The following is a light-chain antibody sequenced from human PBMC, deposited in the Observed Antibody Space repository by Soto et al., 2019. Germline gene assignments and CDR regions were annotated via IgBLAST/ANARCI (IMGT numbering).Light chain of an antibody. CDR3: GTWDSSLSAYV. CDR1: SSNIGNNY. J-gene: IGLJ1*01. CDR2: DSD. V-gene: IGLV1-51*01. Sequence: QSVLTQPPSVSAAPGQQVTISCSGSSSNIGNNYVAWYRQLPGTAPKLLIFDSDKRPSGIPDRFSGSKSGTSATLGITGLQTGDEADYYCGTWDSSLSAYVFGTGTKLTVL.